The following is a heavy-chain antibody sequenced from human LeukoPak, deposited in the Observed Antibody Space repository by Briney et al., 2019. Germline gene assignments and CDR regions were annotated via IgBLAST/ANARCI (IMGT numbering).Heavy chain of an antibody. D-gene: IGHD3-10*01. CDR1: GFTVSAYA. J-gene: IGHJ4*02. Sequence: GGSLRLSCAASGFTVSAYAMAWVRQAPGKGLEWVSAIYDDNTYYADSVKGRFAISTDNSKNTLYLQMNSLRVEDTAVYFCAARKVRGVWFYLDYWGQGTLVTVSS. CDR2: IYDDNT. V-gene: IGHV3-23*01. CDR3: AARKVRGVWFYLDY.